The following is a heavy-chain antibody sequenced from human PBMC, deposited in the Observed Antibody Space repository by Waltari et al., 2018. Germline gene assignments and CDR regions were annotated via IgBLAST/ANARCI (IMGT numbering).Heavy chain of an antibody. CDR2: MIPNSGNT. J-gene: IGHJ4*02. CDR1: GYTFTSYD. D-gene: IGHD6-13*01. CDR3: ARASSSSCCDY. V-gene: IGHV1-8*03. Sequence: QVQLVQSGAEVKKPGASVKVSCKASGYTFTSYDINWVRQATGQGLEWRGWMIPNSGNTGYAQKFKGRVTITKNTSISTAYMELSSLRSEDTAVYYCARASSSSCCDYWGQGTLVTVSS.